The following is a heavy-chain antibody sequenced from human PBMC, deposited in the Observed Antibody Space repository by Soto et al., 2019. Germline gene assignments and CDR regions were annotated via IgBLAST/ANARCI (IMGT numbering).Heavy chain of an antibody. V-gene: IGHV3-7*01. CDR2: IKQDGSEG. J-gene: IGHJ4*02. D-gene: IGHD4-17*01. CDR3: APTTPGGDYVQEGGKE. Sequence: EVQLVESGGGLVQPGGSLRLSCAASGFSFSSYWMKWVRQAPGKGLEWVANIKQDGSEGFYVDSVKGRFTISRDNAKKSLSLQMKSMRAEDTAVYYCAPTTPGGDYVQEGGKEWGQGTLVTVSS. CDR1: GFSFSSYW.